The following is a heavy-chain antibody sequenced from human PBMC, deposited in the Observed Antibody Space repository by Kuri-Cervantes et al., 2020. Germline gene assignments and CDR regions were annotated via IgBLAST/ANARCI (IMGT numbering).Heavy chain of an antibody. CDR1: GDSIRSGAYY. CDR2: IYYTGST. V-gene: IGHV4-31*03. Sequence: LRLSCSVSGDSIRSGAYYWSWIRQHPGKGLEWLGYIYYTGSTHYNPSFKSRLIISIDTSKNQFSLKLGSVTVADTAVYYCARETGWFDPWGQGALVTVSS. CDR3: ARETGWFDP. J-gene: IGHJ5*02. D-gene: IGHD1-1*01.